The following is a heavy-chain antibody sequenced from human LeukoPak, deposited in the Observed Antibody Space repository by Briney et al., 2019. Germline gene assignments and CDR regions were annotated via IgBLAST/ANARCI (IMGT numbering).Heavy chain of an antibody. V-gene: IGHV4-59*01. CDR3: TRGSIAYYYMDV. D-gene: IGHD3-22*01. CDR1: GGSISSYY. Sequence: SETLSLTCTVSGGSISSYYWSWIRQPPGKGLEWSGDIYYRGSTNYNPSLKSRVTIPVDTSKNQFSLKLSSVTAADTAVYYCTRGSIAYYYMDVWGKGTTVTISS. J-gene: IGHJ6*03. CDR2: IYYRGST.